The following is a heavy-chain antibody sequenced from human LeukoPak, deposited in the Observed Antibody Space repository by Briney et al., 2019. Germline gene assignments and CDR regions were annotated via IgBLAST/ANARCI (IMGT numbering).Heavy chain of an antibody. CDR1: GVISRSYS. Sequence: GGSLRLSCGASGVISRSYSMIWVRRAPGGGLGWGSFICGSRGTLYYADSQKCRFTISRANDKNTLYLQMKSLRAEATALYYYSRDRYDSSAGGGHWGQGTLVTVSS. CDR2: ICGSRGTL. D-gene: IGHD3-22*01. CDR3: SRDRYDSSAGGGH. J-gene: IGHJ4*02. V-gene: IGHV3-48*04.